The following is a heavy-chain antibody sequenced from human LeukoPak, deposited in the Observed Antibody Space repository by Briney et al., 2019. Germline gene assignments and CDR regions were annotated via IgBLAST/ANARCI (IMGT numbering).Heavy chain of an antibody. Sequence: ASVKVSCKASGYTFTGYYMHWVRQAPGQGLEWMGRVNPNSGDPNYPQNFQGRVTMTRDTSISTAYMEMSSLTSDDTAVYYCARSAGHCNNGVCFTDYYMDVWGKGTTVIVSS. D-gene: IGHD2-8*01. J-gene: IGHJ6*03. CDR2: VNPNSGDP. V-gene: IGHV1-2*06. CDR3: ARSAGHCNNGVCFTDYYMDV. CDR1: GYTFTGYY.